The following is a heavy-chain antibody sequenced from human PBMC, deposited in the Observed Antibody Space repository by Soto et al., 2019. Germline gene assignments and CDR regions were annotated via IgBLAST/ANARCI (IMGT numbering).Heavy chain of an antibody. CDR1: GGSISSYY. D-gene: IGHD3-10*01. CDR2: IYYSGST. V-gene: IGHV4-59*01. CDR3: ARGKHYYGSGSYYNFAFDI. J-gene: IGHJ3*02. Sequence: SETLSLTCTVSGGSISSYYWSWIRQPPGKGLEWIGYIYYSGSTNYNPSLKSRVTISVDTSKNQFSLKLSSVTAADTAVYYCARGKHYYGSGSYYNFAFDIWGQGTMVTVSS.